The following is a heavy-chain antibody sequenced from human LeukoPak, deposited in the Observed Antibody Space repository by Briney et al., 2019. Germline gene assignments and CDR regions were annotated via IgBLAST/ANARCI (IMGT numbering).Heavy chain of an antibody. CDR1: GGTFSSYA. J-gene: IGHJ4*02. CDR2: IIPILGIA. D-gene: IGHD3-16*01. CDR3: ARASGVMSPKPCDY. V-gene: IGHV1-69*04. Sequence: SVKVSCKASGGTFSSYAICWVRQAPGQGLEWMGRIIPILGIANYAQKFQGRVTITADKSTSTAYMELSSLRSEDTAVYCCARASGVMSPKPCDYWGQGTLVTVSS.